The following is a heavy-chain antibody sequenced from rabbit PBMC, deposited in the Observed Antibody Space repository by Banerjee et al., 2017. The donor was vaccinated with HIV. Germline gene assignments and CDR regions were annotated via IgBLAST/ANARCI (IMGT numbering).Heavy chain of an antibody. CDR1: GFSFSSSYW. CDR2: IRAGVSGAT. J-gene: IGHJ4*01. Sequence: QSLEESGGDLVKPGASLTLTCTASGFSFSSSYWICWVRQAPGKGLEWIACIRAGVSGATASASWAKGRFTISTTSSTTVTLQMTSLTAADTATYFCARETGYAGYGYAHFNLWGPGTLVTVS. D-gene: IGHD6-1*01. CDR3: ARETGYAGYGYAHFNL. V-gene: IGHV1S40*01.